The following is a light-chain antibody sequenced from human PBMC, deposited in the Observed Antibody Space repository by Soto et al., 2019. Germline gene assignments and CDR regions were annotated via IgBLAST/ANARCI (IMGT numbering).Light chain of an antibody. J-gene: IGKJ4*01. V-gene: IGKV1-39*01. CDR1: QSISNY. CDR3: QQSYSTPLT. CDR2: AAS. Sequence: DIQMTQSASSLSSSFGDRVTITCRASQSISNYLNWYQQKPGKAPNLLIHAASSLQSGVPSRFSGSGSGTDFTLTISSLKTEGFATYYCQQSYSTPLTFGGGTKVDIK.